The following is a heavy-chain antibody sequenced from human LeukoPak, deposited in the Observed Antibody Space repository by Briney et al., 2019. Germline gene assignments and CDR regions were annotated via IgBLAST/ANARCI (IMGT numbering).Heavy chain of an antibody. CDR3: ARDALRAETAPV. Sequence: PSETLSLTCTVSGGSISSYYWSWIRQPPGKGLDWIGYIYYSGSTNYNPTLKSRVTISVDTSKNQLSLKLNSVTAPDTAVYYCARDALRAETAPVWGQGILITVSS. D-gene: IGHD5-24*01. J-gene: IGHJ4*02. V-gene: IGHV4-59*12. CDR2: IYYSGST. CDR1: GGSISSYY.